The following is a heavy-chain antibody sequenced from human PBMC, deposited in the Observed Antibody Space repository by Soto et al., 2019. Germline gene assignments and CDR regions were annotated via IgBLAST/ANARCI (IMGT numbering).Heavy chain of an antibody. Sequence: GESLKISCTGSGYSFTYYWISGVRQMPGKCLEWMGSIDPSDSYSDYSSSFEGHVTFSADESISTVYLQLSSLKASDTATYYCARQVGYCRGGSCSDFHFWGQGTVDTVSS. CDR3: ARQVGYCRGGSCSDFHF. CDR2: IDPSDSYS. D-gene: IGHD2-15*01. J-gene: IGHJ4*02. CDR1: GYSFTYYW. V-gene: IGHV5-10-1*01.